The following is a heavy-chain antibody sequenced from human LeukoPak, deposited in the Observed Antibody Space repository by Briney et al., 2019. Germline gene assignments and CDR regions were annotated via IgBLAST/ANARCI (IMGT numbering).Heavy chain of an antibody. V-gene: IGHV4-30-4*08. Sequence: SETLSLTCTVSGGSISSGDYYWSWIRQPPGKGLEWIGYIYYSGSTYYNPSLKSRVTISVDTSKNQFSLKLSSVTAADTAAYYCARATAPSSPYWPAVPLFDYWGQGTLVTVSS. CDR2: IYYSGST. CDR1: GGSISSGDYY. D-gene: IGHD2-15*01. J-gene: IGHJ4*02. CDR3: ARATAPSSPYWPAVPLFDY.